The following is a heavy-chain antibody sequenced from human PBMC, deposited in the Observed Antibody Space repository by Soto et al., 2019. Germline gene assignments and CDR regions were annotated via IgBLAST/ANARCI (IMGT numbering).Heavy chain of an antibody. V-gene: IGHV1-18*01. D-gene: IGHD1-26*01. CDR1: GYTFTNYG. CDR3: ARDAISYSGSYNSVY. Sequence: ASVKVSCKTSGYTFTNYGISWVRQAPGQGLEWIGWISAYNGNINYVQKFQGRLTMTTDTSTSTAYMELRSLRSDDTAVYYCARDAISYSGSYNSVYWGQGTLVTVSS. CDR2: ISAYNGNI. J-gene: IGHJ4*02.